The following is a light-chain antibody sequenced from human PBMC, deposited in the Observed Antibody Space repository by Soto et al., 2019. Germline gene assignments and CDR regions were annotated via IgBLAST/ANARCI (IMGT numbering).Light chain of an antibody. Sequence: EIVLTQSPATLSLSPVERDTLSCRASQSVSSYLAWYQQKPGQAPRLLIYHASNRATGIPARFSGSGSGTDFTLTISSLEPEDIAVYYCQQRSNWPLTFGPGTKVDIK. V-gene: IGKV3-11*01. CDR1: QSVSSY. J-gene: IGKJ3*01. CDR3: QQRSNWPLT. CDR2: HAS.